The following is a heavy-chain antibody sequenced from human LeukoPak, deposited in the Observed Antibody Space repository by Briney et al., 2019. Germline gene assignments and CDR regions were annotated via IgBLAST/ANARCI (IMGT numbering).Heavy chain of an antibody. Sequence: GASVKDSCKASVYTFTSYGIIWVRQAPGQGLPWMGWLSAHNGSTNYAQKLQGRVTMTTDTSTSTVYMEQRSLRSDDTAVYYCARAQTTLLLDYWGQGTLVTVSS. CDR3: ARAQTTLLLDY. CDR2: LSAHNGST. V-gene: IGHV1-18*01. J-gene: IGHJ4*02. D-gene: IGHD4-11*01. CDR1: VYTFTSYG.